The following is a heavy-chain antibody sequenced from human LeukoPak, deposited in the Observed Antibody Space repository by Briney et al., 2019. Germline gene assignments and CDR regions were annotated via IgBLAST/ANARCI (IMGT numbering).Heavy chain of an antibody. D-gene: IGHD3-10*01. V-gene: IGHV3-64*01. CDR1: GFTFSSYA. J-gene: IGHJ4*02. Sequence: PGGSLRLSCAASGFTFSSYAMHWVRQAPGKGLEYVSAISSNGGSTYYANSVKGRFTISRDNSKNTLYLQMNSLRAEDTAVYYCARDRGYYGSGSPYYFDYWGQGTLVTVSS. CDR2: ISSNGGST. CDR3: ARDRGYYGSGSPYYFDY.